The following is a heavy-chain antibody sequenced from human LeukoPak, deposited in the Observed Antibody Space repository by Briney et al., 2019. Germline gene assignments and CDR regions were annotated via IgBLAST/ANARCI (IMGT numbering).Heavy chain of an antibody. Sequence: GGSLRLSCAASGFTFSSYAMSWVRQAPGKGLEWVSVIYSGGSTYYADSVKGRFTISRDNSKNTLYLQMNSLRAEDTAVYYCVGGRTAMSSAFDIWGQGTMVTVSS. CDR2: IYSGGST. CDR1: GFTFSSYA. D-gene: IGHD5-18*01. V-gene: IGHV3-53*01. J-gene: IGHJ3*02. CDR3: VGGRTAMSSAFDI.